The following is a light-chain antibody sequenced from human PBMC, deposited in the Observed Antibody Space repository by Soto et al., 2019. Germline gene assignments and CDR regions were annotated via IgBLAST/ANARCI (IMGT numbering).Light chain of an antibody. Sequence: QSALTQPASVSGSPGQSITISCTGTSSDVGGYNYVSWYQQHPGKAPKLMIYEVSNRPSGVSNRFSGSKSGNTASLTISGLQAEDEADYYCSSFTTTRLYVFGRGTKLTVL. CDR1: SSDVGGYNY. CDR2: EVS. CDR3: SSFTTTRLYV. V-gene: IGLV2-14*01. J-gene: IGLJ6*01.